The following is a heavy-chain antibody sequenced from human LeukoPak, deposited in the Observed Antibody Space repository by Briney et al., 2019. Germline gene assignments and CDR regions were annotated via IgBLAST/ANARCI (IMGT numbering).Heavy chain of an antibody. Sequence: PGGSLRLSCAASGFTFSSYWMSWVRQAPGKGREWWANIKQEGSEESYVDSVKGRFTSSRDNAKNSLDLQMNSLRGEDTAVYYCARAGGYASSWAYWGQGTLVTVSS. CDR2: IKQEGSEE. CDR1: GFTFSSYW. J-gene: IGHJ4*02. CDR3: ARAGGYASSWAY. D-gene: IGHD5-12*01. V-gene: IGHV3-7*01.